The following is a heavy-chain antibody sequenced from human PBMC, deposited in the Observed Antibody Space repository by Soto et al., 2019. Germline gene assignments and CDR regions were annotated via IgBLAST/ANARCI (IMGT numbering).Heavy chain of an antibody. CDR1: GFTFSGYA. CDR3: TETPARHGPYDLSGRLPLPHGMDV. D-gene: IGHD3-22*01. V-gene: IGHV3-23*01. CDR2: LSNSGGST. Sequence: EVQLLESGGGLVQPGGSLRLSCAASGFTFSGYAMSWVRQAPGKGLEWVSGLSNSGGSTYYADPVRGLFTISIDNCIQTLKHPPNSLVAQNMSVDSTTETPARHGPYDLSGRLPLPHGMDVWGQGTTVTVSS. J-gene: IGHJ6*02.